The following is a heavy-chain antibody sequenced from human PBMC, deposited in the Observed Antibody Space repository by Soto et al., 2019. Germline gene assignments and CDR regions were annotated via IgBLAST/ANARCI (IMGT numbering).Heavy chain of an antibody. J-gene: IGHJ4*02. CDR1: GDSISNYY. CDR2: IQYSGTT. D-gene: IGHD3-16*01. CDR3: ARHGGPGKQTYFEY. Sequence: QVQLQESGPGLVKPSETLSLTCTVSGDSISNYYWSWIRQSPGKGLEWIAYIQYSGTTNYNPSLKSRVTISLDTSKNQFSLQLSSVTAADTAVYYCARHGGPGKQTYFEYWGRGTLVTVSS. V-gene: IGHV4-59*08.